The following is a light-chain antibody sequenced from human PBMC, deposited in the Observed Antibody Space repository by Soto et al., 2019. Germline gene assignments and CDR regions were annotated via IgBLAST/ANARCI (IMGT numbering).Light chain of an antibody. Sequence: DIQITQFSSSLSASVGDRVTINCRTSQSISNYLNWYQQKPGKAPKLLIYAASSLQSGVPSRLSGSGSGTEFTLTISSLQPEDFATYYCQKSYTTPLNCGGGTMGDIK. CDR3: QKSYTTPLN. J-gene: IGKJ4*01. CDR2: AAS. V-gene: IGKV1-39*01. CDR1: QSISNY.